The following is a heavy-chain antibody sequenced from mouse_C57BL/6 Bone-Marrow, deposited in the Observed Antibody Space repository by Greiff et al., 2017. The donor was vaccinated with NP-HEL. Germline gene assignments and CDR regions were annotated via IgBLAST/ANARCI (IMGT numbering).Heavy chain of an antibody. D-gene: IGHD2-1*01. V-gene: IGHV1-75*01. J-gene: IGHJ4*01. CDR3: ARSDGNLGLYYYAMDY. Sequence: QVQLQQSGPELVKPGASVKISCKASGYTFTDYYINWVKQRPGQGLEWIGWIFPGSGSTYYNEKFKGKATLTVDKSSSTAYMLLSSLTSEDSAVYFCARSDGNLGLYYYAMDYWGQGTSVTVSS. CDR2: IFPGSGST. CDR1: GYTFTDYY.